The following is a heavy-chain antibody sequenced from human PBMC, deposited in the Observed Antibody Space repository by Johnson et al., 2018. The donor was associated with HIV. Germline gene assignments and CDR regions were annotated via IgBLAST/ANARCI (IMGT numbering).Heavy chain of an antibody. D-gene: IGHD3-22*01. CDR1: GFTFSCYA. J-gene: IGHJ3*02. V-gene: IGHV3-30*04. Sequence: QVQLVESGGGVVQPVRSLRLSCAASGFTFSCYAMHWVRQAPGKGLEWVAVIGYDGSDKYYADSVKGRVTISRDNPKNTVYLHMNNLRAEDTAVYYCARGPIITMIVVPAPGWVHIWGQGTMVTVSS. CDR3: ARGPIITMIVVPAPGWVHI. CDR2: IGYDGSDK.